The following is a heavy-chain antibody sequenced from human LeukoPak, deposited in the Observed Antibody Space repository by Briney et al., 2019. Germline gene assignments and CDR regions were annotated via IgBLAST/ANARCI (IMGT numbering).Heavy chain of an antibody. D-gene: IGHD3-9*01. CDR1: GFTFSNAW. J-gene: IGHJ4*02. CDR3: TTELKVGWLFDY. V-gene: IGHV3-15*01. Sequence: GGSLRLSCAASGFTFSNAWMSWVRQAPGKGLEWVGRIKSKADGGTTDYAAPVKGRFTISRDDSKNTLYLQMNSLKTEDTAVYYCTTELKVGWLFDYWGQGTLVTVSS. CDR2: IKSKADGGTT.